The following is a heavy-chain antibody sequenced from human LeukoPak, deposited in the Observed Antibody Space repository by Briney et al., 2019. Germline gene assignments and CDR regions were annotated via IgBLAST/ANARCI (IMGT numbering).Heavy chain of an antibody. Sequence: ASVKVSCKASGYTFTNYAMNWVRQAPGQGLEWMGWINPNSGGTNYAQKFQGRVTMTRDTSISTAYMELSRLRSDDTAVYYCARSTLLRYFDWFRLDYWGQGTLVTVSS. V-gene: IGHV1-2*02. CDR3: ARSTLLRYFDWFRLDY. CDR1: GYTFTNYA. D-gene: IGHD3-9*01. CDR2: INPNSGGT. J-gene: IGHJ4*02.